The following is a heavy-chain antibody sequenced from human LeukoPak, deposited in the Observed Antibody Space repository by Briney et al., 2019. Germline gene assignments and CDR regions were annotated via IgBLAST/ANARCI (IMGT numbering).Heavy chain of an antibody. Sequence: GGSLRLSCAASGFAFRSYAMHWVRQAPGKGLEWLAVVSAHGLDKFYADSVKGRFTISKDTSDNTLSLQMNSLRVGDTGLYYCARAFTPGIRRALWFGDLLRAQGTLVTVSS. CDR1: GFAFRSYA. V-gene: IGHV3-30*04. J-gene: IGHJ4*02. CDR3: ARAFTPGIRRALWFGDLL. CDR2: VSAHGLDK. D-gene: IGHD3-10*01.